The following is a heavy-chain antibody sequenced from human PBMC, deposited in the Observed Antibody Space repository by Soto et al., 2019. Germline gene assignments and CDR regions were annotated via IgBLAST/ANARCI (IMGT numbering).Heavy chain of an antibody. J-gene: IGHJ5*01. D-gene: IGHD3-10*01. V-gene: IGHV6-1*02. CDR1: GDSVSTNIAT. CDR3: ARLLGKSWLDS. Sequence: QVQLQQSGPGLVKPSQTLSLTCAISGDSVSTNIATWGWIRQSPSRGLEWLGRTYYRSKWFNDYAVSVKGRISINPDTSNNHFSLQMNSVTPDHTAVYYCARLLGKSWLDSWGQGTLVTVSS. CDR2: TYYRSKWFN.